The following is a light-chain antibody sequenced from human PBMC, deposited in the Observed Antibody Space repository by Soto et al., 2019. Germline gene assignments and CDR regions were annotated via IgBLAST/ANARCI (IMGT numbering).Light chain of an antibody. J-gene: IGKJ1*01. V-gene: IGKV3-15*01. Sequence: EIVMTQSPATLSVSPGGRATLSCRASQSVSSNLAWYQQKPGQAPRLLIYGASTRATGIPARFSGGGSGTEFTLTISSLQSEDFAVYYCQQYNNWPPYTLGQGTKVDIK. CDR1: QSVSSN. CDR2: GAS. CDR3: QQYNNWPPYT.